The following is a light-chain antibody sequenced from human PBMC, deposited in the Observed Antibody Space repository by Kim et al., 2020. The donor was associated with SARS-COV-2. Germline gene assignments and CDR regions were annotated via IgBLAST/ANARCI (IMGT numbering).Light chain of an antibody. CDR3: QQRSNWST. J-gene: IGKJ2*01. Sequence: LTLHPRERATHTCRVSKGVNSYLAWYQQNPGQAPRLLIYDASNRATGIPARFSGSGSGTDFTLTISSLEPEDFAVYYCQQRSNWSTFGRGTKLQI. CDR2: DAS. V-gene: IGKV3-11*01. CDR1: KGVNSY.